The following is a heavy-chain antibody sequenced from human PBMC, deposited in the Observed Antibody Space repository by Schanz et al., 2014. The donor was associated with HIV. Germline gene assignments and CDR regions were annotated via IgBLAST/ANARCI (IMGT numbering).Heavy chain of an antibody. Sequence: QVQLHQWGAGLLKPSETLSLTCAVYGGSFSAYYWSWIRQPPGKGLEWIGEINHRGITNYNPSLESRVTMSVDTSKNQFSLKLSSVTAADTAVYYCARTPYYFDYWGQGTLVTVSS. J-gene: IGHJ4*02. CDR3: ARTPYYFDY. CDR2: INHRGIT. CDR1: GGSFSAYY. V-gene: IGHV4-34*01.